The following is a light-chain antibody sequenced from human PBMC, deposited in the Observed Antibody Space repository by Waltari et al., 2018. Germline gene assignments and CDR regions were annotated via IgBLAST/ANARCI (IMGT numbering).Light chain of an antibody. Sequence: DIQMTQSPSTLSAYVGDRVTITCRASQSISTCLAWYQQKPGKAPKLLIYKASSLERGVQSRFSGSGSGTEFNLTINSLQPDDFASYYCQQYDTYLYTFGQGTKLEIK. CDR1: QSISTC. V-gene: IGKV1-5*03. CDR2: KAS. J-gene: IGKJ2*01. CDR3: QQYDTYLYT.